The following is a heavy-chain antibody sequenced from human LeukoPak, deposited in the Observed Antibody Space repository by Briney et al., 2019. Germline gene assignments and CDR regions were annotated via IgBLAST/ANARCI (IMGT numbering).Heavy chain of an antibody. CDR1: GFTFSSYS. J-gene: IGHJ4*02. CDR2: ISSSSSYI. D-gene: IGHD4-17*01. V-gene: IGHV3-21*01. Sequence: GGSQRLSCAASGFTFSSYSMNWVRQAPGKGLEWVSSISSSSSYIYYADSVKGRFTISRDNAKNSLYLQMNSLRAEDTAVYYCARGGSDYGDYVFDYWGQGTLVTVSS. CDR3: ARGGSDYGDYVFDY.